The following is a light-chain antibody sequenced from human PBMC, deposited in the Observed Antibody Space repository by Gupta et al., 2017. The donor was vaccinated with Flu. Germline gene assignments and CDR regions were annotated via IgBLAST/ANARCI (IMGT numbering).Light chain of an antibody. CDR1: QSVGNS. Sequence: DFQMTPSPSSLSASVGDRVIITCRASQSVGNSLGWYQQKPEKAPKSLIYGASSLQDGVPSRFSGSGFGTEFTLTISSLQPEDFGTYYCRQYREYPITFGQGTRLEIK. J-gene: IGKJ5*01. CDR3: RQYREYPIT. CDR2: GAS. V-gene: IGKV1D-16*01.